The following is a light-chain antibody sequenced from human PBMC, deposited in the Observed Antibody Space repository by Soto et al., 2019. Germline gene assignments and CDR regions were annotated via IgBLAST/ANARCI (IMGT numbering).Light chain of an antibody. J-gene: IGKJ2*01. CDR3: QQRSNWPPRYT. CDR2: GAS. V-gene: IGKV3-11*01. CDR1: QSVSSY. Sequence: EIVLTQSPATLSLSPGERATLSCRASQSVSSYLAWYQQKPGQAPRLLIYGASNRATGIPARFSGSGSGTDFTLTISSLEPEDFAVYYCQQRSNWPPRYTFGQGTKLEIK.